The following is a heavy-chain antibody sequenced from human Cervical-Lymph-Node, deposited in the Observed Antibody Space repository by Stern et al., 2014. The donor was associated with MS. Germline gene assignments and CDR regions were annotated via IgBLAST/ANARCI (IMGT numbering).Heavy chain of an antibody. CDR3: ARVGGYGYLPY. J-gene: IGHJ4*02. V-gene: IGHV1-69*01. CDR2: IIPIFGTA. D-gene: IGHD5-18*01. Sequence: VQLVESGAEVKKPGSSVKVSCKASGGTFSSYGIIWVRQAPGQGLAWMGGIIPIFGTANYAQRFQGRVTITADESTSTAYMELSSLRSEDMAVYYCARVGGYGYLPYWGQGTLVTVSS. CDR1: GGTFSSYG.